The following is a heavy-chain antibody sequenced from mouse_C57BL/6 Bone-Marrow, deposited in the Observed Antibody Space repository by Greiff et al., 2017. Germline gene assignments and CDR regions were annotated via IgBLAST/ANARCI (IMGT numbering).Heavy chain of an antibody. Sequence: EVKLLESGPGLVKPSPSLSLTCSVTGYSISSGYYWNWIRQFPGNKLEWMGYISYDGSNNYNPSFKNRISITRDTSKNQFFLTLNSVTTEDTATYCCARDRANWVLDYWGQGTTLTVSS. CDR2: ISYDGSN. CDR1: GYSISSGYY. D-gene: IGHD4-1*01. J-gene: IGHJ2*01. CDR3: ARDRANWVLDY. V-gene: IGHV3-6*01.